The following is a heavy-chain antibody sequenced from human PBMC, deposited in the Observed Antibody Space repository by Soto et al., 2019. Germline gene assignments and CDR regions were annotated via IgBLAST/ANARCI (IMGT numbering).Heavy chain of an antibody. CDR1: GFTFSNAW. D-gene: IGHD3-10*01. CDR2: IKSKTDGGTT. CDR3: TTDLLWFGEFPEATPPYYFDY. J-gene: IGHJ4*02. Sequence: GSLRLSCAASGFTFSNAWMSWVRQAPGKGLEWVGRIKSKTDGGTTDYAAPVKGRFTISRDDSKNTLYLQMNSLKTEDTAVYYCTTDLLWFGEFPEATPPYYFDYWRQGTLVTVSS. V-gene: IGHV3-15*01.